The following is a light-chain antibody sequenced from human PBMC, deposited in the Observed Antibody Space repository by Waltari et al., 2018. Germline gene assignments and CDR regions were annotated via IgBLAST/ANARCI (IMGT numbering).Light chain of an antibody. CDR1: ESISSR. J-gene: IGKJ4*01. V-gene: IGKV1-5*03. CDR2: KAS. CDR3: QQYTSYSLT. Sequence: DIQMTHSPSPLSASVGARVPITCRASESISSRLAWYQQKPGKAPTFLIYKASTLNSGVPSRFSGSGSGTEFTLTISSLQPDDFATYYCQQYTSYSLTFGGGTKVEIK.